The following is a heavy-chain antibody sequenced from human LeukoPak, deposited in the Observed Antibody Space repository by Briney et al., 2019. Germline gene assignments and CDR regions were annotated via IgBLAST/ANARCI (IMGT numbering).Heavy chain of an antibody. J-gene: IGHJ4*02. Sequence: PSETLSLTCTVSGGSISSYYWSWIRQPPGKGLEWIGYIYYSGSTNYNPSLKSRVTISVDTSKNQFSLKLNSVTAADTAVYYCARIAAAGSFDYWGQGTLVTVSS. CDR3: ARIAAAGSFDY. CDR1: GGSISSYY. V-gene: IGHV4-59*01. CDR2: IYYSGST. D-gene: IGHD6-13*01.